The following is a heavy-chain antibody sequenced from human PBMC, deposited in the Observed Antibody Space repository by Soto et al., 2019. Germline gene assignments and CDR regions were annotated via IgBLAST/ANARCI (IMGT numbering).Heavy chain of an antibody. CDR3: ARSRYGAVTNPYYFDY. CDR1: GGSISSYY. J-gene: IGHJ4*02. D-gene: IGHD4-17*01. V-gene: IGHV4-59*01. CDR2: IYYSGST. Sequence: SETLSLTCTVSGGSISSYYWSWIRQPPGKGLEWIGYIYYSGSTNYNPSLKSRVTISVDTSKNQFSLKLSSVTAADTAVYYCARSRYGAVTNPYYFDYWGRGTLVTVSS.